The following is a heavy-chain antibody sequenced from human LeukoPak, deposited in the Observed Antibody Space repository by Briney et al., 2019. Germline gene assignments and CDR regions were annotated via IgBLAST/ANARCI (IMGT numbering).Heavy chain of an antibody. Sequence: PGGSLRLSCEASGFSLRNYDMYWVRLAPGKGLEWLALISYDGSHKYYTDSVKGRFTISRDNSKNTVFLQMNSLRAEDTAVYYCARDRNTYSSGWYVVLWGQGTLVTVSS. D-gene: IGHD6-19*01. J-gene: IGHJ4*02. CDR2: ISYDGSHK. CDR3: ARDRNTYSSGWYVVL. CDR1: GFSLRNYD. V-gene: IGHV3-30*03.